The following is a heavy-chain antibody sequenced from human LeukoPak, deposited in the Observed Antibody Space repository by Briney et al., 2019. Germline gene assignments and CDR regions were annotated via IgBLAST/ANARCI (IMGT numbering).Heavy chain of an antibody. V-gene: IGHV4-34*01. CDR3: ARVRNNLDF. J-gene: IGHJ4*02. CDR2: INHSGSA. CDR1: GGSISGYY. D-gene: IGHD1/OR15-1a*01. Sequence: PSETLSLTCTVSGGSISGYYWSWIRQPPGKGLEWIGEINHSGSANYNPSLKSRVTISIDMAKKHFSLKLNSVTAADTAVYYCARVRNNLDFWGQGTLVTVSS.